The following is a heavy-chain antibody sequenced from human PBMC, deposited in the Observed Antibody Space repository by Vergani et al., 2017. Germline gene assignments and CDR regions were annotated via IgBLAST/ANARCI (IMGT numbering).Heavy chain of an antibody. V-gene: IGHV1-46*01. CDR1: GYTFTSYY. J-gene: IGHJ3*02. Sequence: QVQLVQSGAEVKKPGASVKVSCKASGYTFTSYYMHWVRQAPGQGLEWMGIINPSGGSTSYAQKFQGRVTMTRDTSTSTVYMELSSLRSEDTAVYYCAREPFTDSSGHAAFDIWGQGTMVTVSS. CDR2: INPSGGST. D-gene: IGHD3-22*01. CDR3: AREPFTDSSGHAAFDI.